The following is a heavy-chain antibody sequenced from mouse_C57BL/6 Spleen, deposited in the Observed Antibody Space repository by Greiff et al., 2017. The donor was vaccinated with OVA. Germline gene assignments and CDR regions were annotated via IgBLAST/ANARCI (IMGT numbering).Heavy chain of an antibody. Sequence: QVQLKQSGPELVKPGASVKISCKASGYAFSSSWMNWVKQRPGKGLEWIGRIYPGDGDTNYNGKFKGKATLTADKSSSTAYMQLSSLTSEDSAVFFCARRGKNYGNYFDYWGQGTTLTVSS. V-gene: IGHV1-82*01. J-gene: IGHJ2*01. CDR3: ARRGKNYGNYFDY. D-gene: IGHD2-1*01. CDR1: GYAFSSSW. CDR2: IYPGDGDT.